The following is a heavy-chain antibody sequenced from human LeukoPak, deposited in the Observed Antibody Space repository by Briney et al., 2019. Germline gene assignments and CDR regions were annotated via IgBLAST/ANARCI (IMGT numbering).Heavy chain of an antibody. D-gene: IGHD3-9*01. V-gene: IGHV4-31*03. CDR3: AREVGYDILTGYKPPGAFDI. Sequence: SETLSLTCTVSGVSISSGGYYWSWIRQHPGKGLEWIGYIYYSGSTYYNPSLKSRVTISVDTSKNQFSLKLSSVTAADTAVYYCAREVGYDILTGYKPPGAFDIWGQGTMVTVSS. J-gene: IGHJ3*02. CDR1: GVSISSGGYY. CDR2: IYYSGST.